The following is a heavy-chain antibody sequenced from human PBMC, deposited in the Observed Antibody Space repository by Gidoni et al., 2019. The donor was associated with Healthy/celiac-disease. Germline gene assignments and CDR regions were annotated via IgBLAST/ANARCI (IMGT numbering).Heavy chain of an antibody. CDR3: AGGPGIAAAGTLGYFDY. CDR2: IYYSGST. D-gene: IGHD6-13*01. J-gene: IGHJ4*02. V-gene: IGHV4-59*01. CDR1: GGSLSRSY. Sequence: QVQLQESGPGLVKPSETLSLTCTVSGGSLSRSYWSWIRQPPGKGLECIGYIYYSGSTNYNPSLKSRVTISVDTSKNQFSLKLSSVTAADTAVYYCAGGPGIAAAGTLGYFDYWGQGTLVTVSS.